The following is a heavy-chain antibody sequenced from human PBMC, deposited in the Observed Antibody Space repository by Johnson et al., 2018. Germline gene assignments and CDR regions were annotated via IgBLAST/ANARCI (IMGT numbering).Heavy chain of an antibody. CDR1: GYSFTSYW. V-gene: IGHV5-51*01. CDR2: IYPGDSDT. D-gene: IGHD1-26*01. J-gene: IGHJ1*01. Sequence: VQLVQSGAAVTKPGESLKISCKGSGYSFTSYWIGWVRQLPGKGLEWMGIIYPGDSDTRYSPPFPGQVTISADKSITTAYLQWSSLKAPDTAMYYCARHPGGTGYFQHWGQGTLVTVSS. CDR3: ARHPGGTGYFQH.